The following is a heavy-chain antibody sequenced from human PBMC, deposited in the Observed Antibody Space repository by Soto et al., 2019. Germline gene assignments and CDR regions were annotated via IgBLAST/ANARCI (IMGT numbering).Heavy chain of an antibody. Sequence: ASVKVSCKVSGYTLTELSMHWVRQAPGKGLEWMGGFDSEDGETIYAQKFQGRVTMTEDTSTDTAYMELSSLRSEDTAVYYCATDGASSGSSYYYYGMDVWGQGTTVTVSS. CDR1: GYTLTELS. CDR2: FDSEDGET. D-gene: IGHD1-26*01. CDR3: ATDGASSGSSYYYYGMDV. V-gene: IGHV1-24*01. J-gene: IGHJ6*02.